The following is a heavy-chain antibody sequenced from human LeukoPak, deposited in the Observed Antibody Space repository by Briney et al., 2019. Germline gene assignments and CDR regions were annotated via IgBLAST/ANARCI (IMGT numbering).Heavy chain of an antibody. D-gene: IGHD2/OR15-2a*01. CDR2: IYQDGSKK. CDR3: ACANTLDG. Sequence: PGGSLRLSCAASGFMFSNYWMNWVRQAPGKGLEWVANIYQDGSKKNYVDSVKGRFTISRDNAKNSLYLQMNSLRAEDTAVYYCACANTLDGWGKGATVTGSS. J-gene: IGHJ6*03. V-gene: IGHV3-7*03. CDR1: GFMFSNYW.